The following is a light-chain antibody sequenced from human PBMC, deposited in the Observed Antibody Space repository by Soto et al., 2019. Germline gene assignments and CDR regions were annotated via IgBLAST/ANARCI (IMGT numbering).Light chain of an antibody. Sequence: QSVLTQPPSASGTPGQRVTISCSGSSSNIRSNYVYWYQQLPGTAPKLLIYRNNQRPSGVPDRLSGSKSGTSASLAISGLRSEDEADYYCAAWDDSLSGLYVFGTGTKLTVL. CDR2: RNN. J-gene: IGLJ1*01. V-gene: IGLV1-47*01. CDR3: AAWDDSLSGLYV. CDR1: SSNIRSNY.